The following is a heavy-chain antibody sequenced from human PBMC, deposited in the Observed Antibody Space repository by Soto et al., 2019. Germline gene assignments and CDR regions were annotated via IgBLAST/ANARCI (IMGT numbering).Heavy chain of an antibody. CDR1: TDTFAGYA. V-gene: IGHV1-69*06. J-gene: IGHJ3*02. D-gene: IGHD6-13*01. CDR3: ASRVAAADGGAFDT. CDR2: INPLFGTS. Sequence: QVHLVQSGAEVKKTESAVKVSCRASTDTFAGYAINRVRQAPGQGLEWMGTINPLFGTSKYAQKFQGRVSITADKSTSTAFMELRSLRFEDRGLYFCASRVAAADGGAFDTGGQGTLVTVSS.